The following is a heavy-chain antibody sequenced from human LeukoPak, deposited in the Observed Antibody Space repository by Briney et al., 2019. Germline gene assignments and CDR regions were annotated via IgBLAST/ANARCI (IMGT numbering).Heavy chain of an antibody. D-gene: IGHD5-18*01. Sequence: PGGSLRLSCAASGFTSSSHYMSWVRQAPGKGLEWVANIKKDGSEKYYVDSVKGRFTISRDNAKTSLYLQMNSLRAEDTAVYYCARDLSGVTGYTYGRGIDYWGQGTLVTVSS. V-gene: IGHV3-7*01. CDR3: ARDLSGVTGYTYGRGIDY. CDR1: GFTSSSHY. J-gene: IGHJ4*02. CDR2: IKKDGSEK.